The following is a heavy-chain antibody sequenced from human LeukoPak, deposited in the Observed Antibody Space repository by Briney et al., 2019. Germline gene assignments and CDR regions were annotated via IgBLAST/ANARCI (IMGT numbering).Heavy chain of an antibody. CDR2: IKQDGSEK. CDR1: GFTFSSYW. D-gene: IGHD6-6*01. CDR3: ARDSGGYSSSSYYYNYYMDV. J-gene: IGHJ6*03. Sequence: PGGSLRLSCAASGFTFSSYWMSWVRQAPGKGLEWVANIKQDGSEKYYVDSVKGRFTISRDNAKNSLYLQMNSLRAEDTAVYYCARDSGGYSSSSYYYNYYMDVWGKGTTVTVSS. V-gene: IGHV3-7*01.